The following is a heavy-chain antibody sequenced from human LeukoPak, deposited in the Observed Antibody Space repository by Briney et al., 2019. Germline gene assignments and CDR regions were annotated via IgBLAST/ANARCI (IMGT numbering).Heavy chain of an antibody. CDR2: IYYSGST. Sequence: PSETLSLTCTVSGGSISSGGYYWSWLRQHPGTGLEWIGYIYYSGSTYYNPSLKSRVTISVDTSKNQFSLKLSSVTAADTAVYYCAGGIVVVTEPYYFDYWGQGTLVTVSS. D-gene: IGHD2-21*02. CDR1: GGSISSGGYY. V-gene: IGHV4-31*03. J-gene: IGHJ4*02. CDR3: AGGIVVVTEPYYFDY.